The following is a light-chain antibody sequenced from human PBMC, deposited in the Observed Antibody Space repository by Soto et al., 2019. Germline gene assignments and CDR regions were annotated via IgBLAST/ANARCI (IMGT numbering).Light chain of an antibody. CDR1: QSVSSSY. J-gene: IGKJ5*01. CDR2: GAS. Sequence: EIVLTQSPGTLSLSPVEGATLSCRASQSVSSSYIAWYQQRPGKTPSLLIYGASTRATGIPDRFSGSGSGTPFTLTISRLEPGDFAVYYCQHFGGTTFTVGQGTRLEIK. CDR3: QHFGGTTFT. V-gene: IGKV3-20*01.